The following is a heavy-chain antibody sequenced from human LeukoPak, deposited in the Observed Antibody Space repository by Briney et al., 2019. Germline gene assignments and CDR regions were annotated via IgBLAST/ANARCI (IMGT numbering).Heavy chain of an antibody. CDR1: GYTFTGYY. Sequence: GASVKVSCKASGYTFTGYYMHWVRQAPEQGLEWMGRINPNSGGTNYAQKFQGRVTMTRDTSISTAYMELSRLRSDDTAVYYCARVPTTGPRYSSSWYRIYFDYWGQGTLVTVSS. CDR2: INPNSGGT. J-gene: IGHJ4*02. CDR3: ARVPTTGPRYSSSWYRIYFDY. V-gene: IGHV1-2*06. D-gene: IGHD6-13*01.